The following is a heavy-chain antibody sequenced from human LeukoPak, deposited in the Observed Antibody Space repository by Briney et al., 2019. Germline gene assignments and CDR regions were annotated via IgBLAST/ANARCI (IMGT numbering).Heavy chain of an antibody. CDR3: ARDVYESVTMVRGVMFDP. CDR1: GYTFTGYY. Sequence: ASVKVSCKASGYTFTGYYMHWVRQAPGQGLEWMGWINPNSGGTNYAQKFQGRVTMTRDTSISTAYMELSRLRSDDTAVYHCARDVYESVTMVRGVMFDPWGQGTLVTVSS. V-gene: IGHV1-2*02. CDR2: INPNSGGT. D-gene: IGHD3-10*01. J-gene: IGHJ5*02.